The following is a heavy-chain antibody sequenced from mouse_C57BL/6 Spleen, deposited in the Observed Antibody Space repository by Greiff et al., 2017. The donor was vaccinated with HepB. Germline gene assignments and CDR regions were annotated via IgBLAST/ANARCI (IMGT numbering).Heavy chain of an antibody. D-gene: IGHD4-1*01. CDR3: ARWELAYFDY. CDR2: INPNNGGT. V-gene: IGHV1-26*01. Sequence: VQLQQSGPELVKPGASVKISCKASGYTFTDYYMNWVKQSHGKSLEWIGDINPNNGGTSYNQKFKGKATLTVDKSSSTAYMELRSLTSEDSAVYYCARWELAYFDYWGQGTTLTVSS. CDR1: GYTFTDYY. J-gene: IGHJ2*01.